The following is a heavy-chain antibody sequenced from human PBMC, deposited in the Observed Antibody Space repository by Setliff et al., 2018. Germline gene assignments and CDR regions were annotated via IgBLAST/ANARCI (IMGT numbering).Heavy chain of an antibody. Sequence: GASVKVSCKTSGYPFVGYFIYWMWQAPGQGLEWVGWIDPKSGRTKYAVKFQGRVTMTRDTSSSTIYMEVNSLTSDDTAVYFCAKQGDLAFDYWGQGTQVTVSS. V-gene: IGHV1-2*02. CDR2: IDPKSGRT. D-gene: IGHD3-16*01. CDR1: GYPFVGYF. CDR3: AKQGDLAFDY. J-gene: IGHJ4*02.